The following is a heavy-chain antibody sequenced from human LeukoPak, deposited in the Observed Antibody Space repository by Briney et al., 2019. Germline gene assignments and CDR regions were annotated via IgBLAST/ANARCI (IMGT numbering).Heavy chain of an antibody. D-gene: IGHD2-21*02. V-gene: IGHV4-34*08. CDR2: INHSGST. Sequence: NPGGSLRLSCTASGFTFGDYAMSWVRQAPGKGLEWIGEINHSGSTNYNPSLKSRVTIPVDTSKNQFSLKLSSVTAADTAIYYCAVGGVYGDRALWFDPWGQGTLVTVSS. CDR1: GFTFGDYA. CDR3: AVGGVYGDRALWFDP. J-gene: IGHJ5*02.